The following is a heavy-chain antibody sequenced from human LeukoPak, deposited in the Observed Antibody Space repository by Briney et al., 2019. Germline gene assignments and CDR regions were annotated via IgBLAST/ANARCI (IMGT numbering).Heavy chain of an antibody. J-gene: IGHJ6*04. V-gene: IGHV4-61*02. CDR3: AREVPFTMGRGVISPYYYYGMDV. D-gene: IGHD3-10*01. Sequence: SQTLSLTCTVSGGPISSGSYYWSWIPQPAAKVLEWLGRMYTSGITNYNPSLKIRVTISVDTSKNQFSLKLSYVTAAVTAVYYCAREVPFTMGRGVISPYYYYGMDVWGKGTTVTVSS. CDR1: GGPISSGSYY. CDR2: MYTSGIT.